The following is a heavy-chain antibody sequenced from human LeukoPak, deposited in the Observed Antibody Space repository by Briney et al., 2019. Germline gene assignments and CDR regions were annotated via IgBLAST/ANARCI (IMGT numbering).Heavy chain of an antibody. D-gene: IGHD2-15*01. CDR3: ARVPSGCSGGSCYYYYGMDV. V-gene: IGHV3-7*01. Sequence: GGSLRLSCAASGFTFSSYWMSWVRQAPGKGLEWVANIKQDGSEKYYVDSVKGRFTISRDNAKNSLYLQMNSLRAEDTAVYYCARVPSGCSGGSCYYYYGMDVWGQGTTVTVSS. CDR2: IKQDGSEK. CDR1: GFTFSSYW. J-gene: IGHJ6*02.